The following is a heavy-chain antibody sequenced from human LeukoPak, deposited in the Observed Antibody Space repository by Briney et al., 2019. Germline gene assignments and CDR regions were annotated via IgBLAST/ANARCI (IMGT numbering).Heavy chain of an antibody. CDR2: ISDFCQTT. Sequence: RPGGSLRLSCAASGFTINRYVMSWVRQAPGKGLEWVSSISDFCQTTYYADSVKGRFTISRDNSKNTLYLQMNSLRADDTAVYYCAKPDGPDYWGQGTLVTVSS. V-gene: IGHV3-23*01. CDR3: AKPDGPDY. CDR1: GFTINRYV. J-gene: IGHJ4*02. D-gene: IGHD1-14*01.